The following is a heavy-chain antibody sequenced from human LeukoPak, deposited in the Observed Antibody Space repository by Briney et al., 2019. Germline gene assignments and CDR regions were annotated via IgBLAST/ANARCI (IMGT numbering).Heavy chain of an antibody. J-gene: IGHJ4*02. CDR1: GGSISSGDYY. Sequence: SQTLSLTCTVSGGSISSGDYYWRWIRQPPGKGLEWIVYIYYSGSTYYNPSLRSRLTISVDTSKNQFSLKLSSVTAADTAVYYCARKRRDGYNLGYFDYWGQGTLVTVSS. CDR2: IYYSGST. D-gene: IGHD5-24*01. V-gene: IGHV4-30-4*08. CDR3: ARKRRDGYNLGYFDY.